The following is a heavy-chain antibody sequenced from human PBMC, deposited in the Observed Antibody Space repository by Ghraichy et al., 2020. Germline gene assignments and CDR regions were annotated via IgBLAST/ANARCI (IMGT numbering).Heavy chain of an antibody. CDR1: GFTFSSYS. J-gene: IGHJ4*02. Sequence: GGSLRLSCAASGFTFSSYSMNWVRQAPGKGLDWVSSISSDSAYISYADSVKGRFTISRDNAKNSLYLQMNSLRAEETALYYCARDSEGGQTGHMFYWGRGTLVTVSS. D-gene: IGHD1-1*01. CDR3: ARDSEGGQTGHMFY. V-gene: IGHV3-21*01. CDR2: ISSDSAYI.